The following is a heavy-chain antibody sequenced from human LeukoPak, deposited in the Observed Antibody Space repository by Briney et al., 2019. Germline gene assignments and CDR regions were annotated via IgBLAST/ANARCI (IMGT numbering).Heavy chain of an antibody. CDR2: IWYDGSNK. J-gene: IGHJ1*01. CDR1: GFTFSSYG. V-gene: IGHV3-33*01. Sequence: GGSLRLPCAASGFTFSSYGMHWVRQAPGKGLEWVAVIWYDGSNKYYADSVKGRFTISRDNSKNTLYLQMNSLRAEDTAVYYCARGEYYDSRGYYYSQYFQHWGQGTLVTVSS. CDR3: ARGEYYDSRGYYYSQYFQH. D-gene: IGHD3-22*01.